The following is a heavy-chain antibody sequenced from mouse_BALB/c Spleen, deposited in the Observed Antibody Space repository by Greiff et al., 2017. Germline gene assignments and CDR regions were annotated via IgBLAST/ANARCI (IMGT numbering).Heavy chain of an antibody. CDR1: GYTFTSYW. J-gene: IGHJ4*01. Sequence: VQLQQSGAELAKPGASVKMSCKASGYTFTSYWMHWVKQRPGQGLEWIGYINPSTGYTEYNQKFKDKATLTADKSSSTAYMQLSSLTSEDSAVYYCARGWDGYYAMDYWGQGTSVTVSS. D-gene: IGHD2-3*01. V-gene: IGHV1-7*01. CDR3: ARGWDGYYAMDY. CDR2: INPSTGYT.